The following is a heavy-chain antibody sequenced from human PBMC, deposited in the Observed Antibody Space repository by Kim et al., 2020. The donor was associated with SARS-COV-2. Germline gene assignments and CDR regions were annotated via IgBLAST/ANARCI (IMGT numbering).Heavy chain of an antibody. V-gene: IGHV3-21*01. CDR3: ARGGFIAAAGRIDY. CDR2: ISSSSSYI. CDR1: GFTFSSYS. Sequence: GGSLRLSCAASGFTFSSYSMNWVRQAPGKGLEWVSSISSSSSYIYYADSVKGRFTISRDNAKNSLYLQMNSLRAEDTAVYYCARGGFIAAAGRIDYWGQGTLVTVSS. D-gene: IGHD6-13*01. J-gene: IGHJ4*02.